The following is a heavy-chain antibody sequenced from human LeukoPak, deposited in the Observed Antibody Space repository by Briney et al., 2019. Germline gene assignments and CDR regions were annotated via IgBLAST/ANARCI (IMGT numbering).Heavy chain of an antibody. CDR1: GFTFSSYW. CDR2: IKQDGSEK. CDR3: ARDWVAGVPFDAFDI. V-gene: IGHV3-7*03. Sequence: GGSLRLSCAASGFTFSSYWMTWVRQAPGKGLEWVANIKQDGSEKYYVDSVKGRFTISRDNAKNSLYLHMNSLTAEDTAMYYCARDWVAGVPFDAFDIWGQGTMVSVSS. J-gene: IGHJ3*02. D-gene: IGHD3-10*01.